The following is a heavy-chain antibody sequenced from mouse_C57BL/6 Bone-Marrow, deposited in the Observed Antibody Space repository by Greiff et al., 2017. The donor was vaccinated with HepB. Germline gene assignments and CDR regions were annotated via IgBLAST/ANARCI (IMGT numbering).Heavy chain of an antibody. CDR1: GYTFTSYW. CDR3: ARGGRRGGSSWFSY. J-gene: IGHJ3*01. V-gene: IGHV1-53*01. Sequence: QVQLQQPGTELVKPGASVKLSCKASGYTFTSYWMHWVKQRPGQGLEWIGDINPSNGGTNYNEKFKSKATLTVDKSSSTAYMQLSSLTSEDSAVYYGARGGRRGGSSWFSYWGRGTLVTVSA. D-gene: IGHD1-1*01. CDR2: INPSNGGT.